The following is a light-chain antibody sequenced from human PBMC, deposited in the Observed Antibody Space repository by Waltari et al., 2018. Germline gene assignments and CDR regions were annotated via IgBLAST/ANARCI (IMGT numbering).Light chain of an antibody. Sequence: EIVLTQSSGTLSLSPGERATLSCRASQSLSSSYLAWYQQKPGQAPRLLIFDASSRATGIPDRFSGSGSGTDFTLTINRLEPEDFAVYYCQQYDASSPTFGQGTKVDIK. CDR2: DAS. CDR1: QSLSSSY. J-gene: IGKJ1*01. V-gene: IGKV3-20*01. CDR3: QQYDASSPT.